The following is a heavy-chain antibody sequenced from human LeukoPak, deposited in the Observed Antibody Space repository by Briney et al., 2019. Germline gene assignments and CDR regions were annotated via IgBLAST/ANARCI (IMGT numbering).Heavy chain of an antibody. V-gene: IGHV3-30-3*01. Sequence: SGGSLRLSCAASGFTFSSYAMHWVCQAPGKGLEWVAVISYDGSNKYYADSVKGRFTISRDNSKNTLYLQMNSLRAEDTAVYYCARGYYDYVWGSYRYNPLFDYWGQGTLVTVSS. D-gene: IGHD3-16*02. CDR1: GFTFSSYA. J-gene: IGHJ4*02. CDR3: ARGYYDYVWGSYRYNPLFDY. CDR2: ISYDGSNK.